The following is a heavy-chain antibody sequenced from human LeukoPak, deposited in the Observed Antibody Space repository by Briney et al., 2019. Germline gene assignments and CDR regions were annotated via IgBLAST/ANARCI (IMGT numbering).Heavy chain of an antibody. D-gene: IGHD4-17*01. CDR2: ISGSGGGT. CDR1: GFTFSSYA. V-gene: IGHV3-23*01. CDR3: ATLQPFYGDYISEAFDI. Sequence: GGSLRLSCAASGFTFSSYAMNWVRQAPGKGLEWVSAISGSGGGTYYADSVKGRFTISRDNANNTLYLQMNSLRAEDTAVYYCATLQPFYGDYISEAFDIWGQGTMVTVSS. J-gene: IGHJ3*02.